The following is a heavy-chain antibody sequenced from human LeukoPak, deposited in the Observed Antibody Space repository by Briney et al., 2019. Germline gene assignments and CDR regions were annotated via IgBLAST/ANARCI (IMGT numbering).Heavy chain of an antibody. CDR2: ISGSGGST. V-gene: IGHV3-23*01. D-gene: IGHD5-24*01. Sequence: GGSLRLSCAASGFTFSSYAMSWVRQAPGKGLEWVSAISGSGGSTYYADSVEGRFTISRDNSKNTLYLQTNSLRAEDTAVYYCAKDFGDGYSFWGQGTLVTVSS. CDR3: AKDFGDGYSF. J-gene: IGHJ4*02. CDR1: GFTFSSYA.